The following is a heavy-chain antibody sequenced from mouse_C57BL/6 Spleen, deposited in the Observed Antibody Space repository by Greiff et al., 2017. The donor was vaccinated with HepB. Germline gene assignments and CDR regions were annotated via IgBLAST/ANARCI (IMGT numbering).Heavy chain of an antibody. Sequence: QVQLQQPGAELVRPGSSVKLSCKASGYTFTSYWMDWVKQRPGQGLEWIGNIYPSDSETHYNQKFKDKATLTVDKSSSTAYMQLSSLTSEDSAVYYCARKDYVSGYEDYWGQGTTLTVSS. CDR1: GYTFTSYW. D-gene: IGHD1-1*01. J-gene: IGHJ2*01. CDR2: IYPSDSET. CDR3: ARKDYVSGYEDY. V-gene: IGHV1-61*01.